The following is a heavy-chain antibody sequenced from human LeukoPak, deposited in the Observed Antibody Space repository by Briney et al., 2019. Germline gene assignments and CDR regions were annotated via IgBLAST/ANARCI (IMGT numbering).Heavy chain of an antibody. J-gene: IGHJ4*02. D-gene: IGHD3-22*01. Sequence: SQTLSLTCTVSGGSISSGGYYWSWVRQHPGKGLEWIGYIYYSGSTYYNPSLKSRVTISVDTSKNQFSLKLSSVTAADTAVYYCARDYYDSSGYYLYYFDYWGQGTLVTVSS. CDR1: GGSISSGGYY. V-gene: IGHV4-31*03. CDR2: IYYSGST. CDR3: ARDYYDSSGYYLYYFDY.